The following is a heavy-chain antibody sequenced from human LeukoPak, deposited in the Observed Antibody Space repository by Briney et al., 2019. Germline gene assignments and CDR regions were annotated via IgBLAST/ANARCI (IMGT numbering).Heavy chain of an antibody. J-gene: IGHJ4*02. D-gene: IGHD4-17*01. CDR3: AREGTVTPYDIVY. CDR2: IKYDRSEI. Sequence: PGGSLRLSCAGSGFTFSSYWMSWVRQAPGKGLEWVANIKYDRSEIHSVGSVKDRFTISRDNAKNSLYLQMNSLRAEDTAVYYCAREGTVTPYDIVYWGQGNLVTVSS. CDR1: GFTFSSYW. V-gene: IGHV3-7*01.